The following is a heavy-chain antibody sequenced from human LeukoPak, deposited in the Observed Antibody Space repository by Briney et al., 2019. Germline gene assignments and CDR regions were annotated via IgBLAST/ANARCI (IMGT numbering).Heavy chain of an antibody. CDR2: IYHSRST. CDR1: GGSISSGGYS. CDR3: ASMKVDTLNFEY. J-gene: IGHJ4*02. V-gene: IGHV4-30-2*01. D-gene: IGHD5-18*01. Sequence: SETLSLTYALSGGSISSGGYSWRWIRQPPGKVLERIGHIYHSRSTYSNPSLNSRVNISVDRSKKEFSLKLSYVTAAERAVYYCASMKVDTLNFEYWGEGSLVTVSS.